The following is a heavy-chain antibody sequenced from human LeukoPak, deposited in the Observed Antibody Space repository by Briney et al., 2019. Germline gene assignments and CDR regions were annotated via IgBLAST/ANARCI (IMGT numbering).Heavy chain of an antibody. CDR3: ARARGGLLTSI. CDR1: GGSISSGDYS. V-gene: IGHV4-30-2*01. Sequence: PSQTLSLTCVVSGGSISSGDYSWSWIRQPPGKGLEWIGCIYRSGGTYYNPSLKSRVTISVDRPKNQSSLTLSSVTAADTAVYYCARARGGLLTSIWGQGTLVTVSS. J-gene: IGHJ4*02. D-gene: IGHD3-16*01. CDR2: IYRSGGT.